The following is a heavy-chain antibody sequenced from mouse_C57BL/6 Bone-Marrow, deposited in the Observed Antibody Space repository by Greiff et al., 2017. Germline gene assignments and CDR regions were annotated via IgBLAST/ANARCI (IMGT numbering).Heavy chain of an antibody. CDR2: IDPENGDT. CDR3: TRNAN. V-gene: IGHV14-4*01. Sequence: DVQLVESGAELVRPGASVKLSCTASGFNIKDDYMHWVKQRPEQGLEWIGWIDPENGDTEYASKFQGKATITVDTSSNTAYLQLSSLTSEDTAVYYCTRNANWGQGNLVTVSA. J-gene: IGHJ3*01. CDR1: GFNIKDDY.